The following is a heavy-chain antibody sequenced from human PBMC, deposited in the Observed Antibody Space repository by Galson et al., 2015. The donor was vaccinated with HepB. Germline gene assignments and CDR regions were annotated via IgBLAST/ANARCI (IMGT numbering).Heavy chain of an antibody. CDR3: ASETWDDSSGYYFLVSEYGMDV. CDR1: GFTFSSYA. Sequence: SLRLSCAASGFTFSSYAMHWVRQAPGKGLESVAVISYDGSNKYYADSVKGRFTISRDNSKNTLYLQMNSLRAEDTAVYYCASETWDDSSGYYFLVSEYGMDVWGQGTTVTVSS. V-gene: IGHV3-30-3*01. D-gene: IGHD3-22*01. CDR2: ISYDGSNK. J-gene: IGHJ6*02.